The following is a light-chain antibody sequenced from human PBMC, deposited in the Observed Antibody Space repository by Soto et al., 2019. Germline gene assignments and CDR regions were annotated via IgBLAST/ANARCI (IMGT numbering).Light chain of an antibody. Sequence: DIQMTQSPSTLSASVGARVTITCRASQSISSWLAWYQQKAGKAPKLLICKASSLGSGVPSRFSGNGSGTECTRTISSLQPDDFATYYCQLYNSYWTVGRGTRVEIK. V-gene: IGKV1-5*03. CDR2: KAS. J-gene: IGKJ1*01. CDR1: QSISSW. CDR3: QLYNSYWT.